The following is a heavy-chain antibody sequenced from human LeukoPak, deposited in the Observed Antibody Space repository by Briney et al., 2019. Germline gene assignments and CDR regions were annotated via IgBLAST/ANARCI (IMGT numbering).Heavy chain of an antibody. CDR2: INPNSGGT. CDR1: GYTFNGHH. V-gene: IGHV1-2*02. CDR3: ARGIYNDY. J-gene: IGHJ4*02. D-gene: IGHD3-10*01. Sequence: ASVKVSCKASGYTFNGHHIHWVRRGPGQGLEWMGWINPNSGGTNYAQNFQGRVTMTRDTSISTAYMELLRLRSDDTAVYYCARGIYNDYWGQGTLVTVSS.